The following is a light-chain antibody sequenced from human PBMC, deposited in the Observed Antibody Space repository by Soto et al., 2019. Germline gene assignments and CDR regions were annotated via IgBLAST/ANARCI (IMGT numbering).Light chain of an antibody. V-gene: IGKV1-12*01. Sequence: DIQTTQSPSSVSASVGDRVTITCRASQYISSWLAWYQQKPGKAPQLLIYAASSLQSGVPSRFSGSGSGTDFTLTFSSLQPEDFATYYCLQSNSFPHTFGQGTKLEIK. CDR3: LQSNSFPHT. CDR1: QYISSW. CDR2: AAS. J-gene: IGKJ2*01.